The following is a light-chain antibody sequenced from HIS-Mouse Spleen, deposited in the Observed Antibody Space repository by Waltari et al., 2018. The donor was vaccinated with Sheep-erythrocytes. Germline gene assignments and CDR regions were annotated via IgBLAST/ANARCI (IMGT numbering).Light chain of an antibody. CDR2: QDS. V-gene: IGLV3-1*01. J-gene: IGLJ2*01. CDR1: KLGDKY. CDR3: QVWDSSSDPVV. Sequence: SYELTQPPSVSVSPGQTASITCSGDKLGDKYACWYQQKPGQSPVLVIYQDSKRPSGIPERFSGSNSGNTATLTISGTQAMDEADYYCQVWDSSSDPVVFGGGTKLTVL.